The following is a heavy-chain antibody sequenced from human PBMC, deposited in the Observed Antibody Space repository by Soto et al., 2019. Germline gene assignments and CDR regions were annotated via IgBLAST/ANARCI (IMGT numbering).Heavy chain of an antibody. CDR3: ARHKSSRYDY. CDR1: GGSISSYY. Sequence: LTCTVSGGSISSYYRSWIRQPPGKGLEWIGFIYYSGSTNYNPSLKSRVTISVDTSKNQFSLKLSSVSAADTAVYYCARHKSSRYDYWGQGTLVTVSS. CDR2: IYYSGST. D-gene: IGHD6-13*01. V-gene: IGHV4-59*08. J-gene: IGHJ4*02.